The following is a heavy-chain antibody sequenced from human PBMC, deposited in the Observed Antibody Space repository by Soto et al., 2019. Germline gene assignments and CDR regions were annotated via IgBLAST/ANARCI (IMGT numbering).Heavy chain of an antibody. Sequence: SETLSLTCTVSGGSISDGAYYWSWIRQPPGKGLEWIGEINHSGSTNYNPSLKSRVTISVDTSKNQFSLKLTSVTAADTAVYYCARDKITGLFEYWGQGTLVTVSS. CDR3: ARDKITGLFEY. CDR1: GGSISDGAYY. CDR2: INHSGST. D-gene: IGHD2-8*02. V-gene: IGHV4-34*01. J-gene: IGHJ4*02.